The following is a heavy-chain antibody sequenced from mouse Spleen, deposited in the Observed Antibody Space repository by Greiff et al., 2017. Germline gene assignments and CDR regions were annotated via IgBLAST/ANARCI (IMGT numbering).Heavy chain of an antibody. CDR3: ARGRGGNYFDY. CDR2: ISSGGST. CDR1: GFTFSSYA. Sequence: DVMLVESGGGLVKPGGSLKLSCAASGFTFSSYAMSWVRQTPEKRLEWVASISSGGSTYYPDSVKGRFTISRDNARNILYLQMSSLRSEDTAMYYCARGRGGNYFDYWGQGTTLTVSS. V-gene: IGHV5-6-5*01. J-gene: IGHJ2*01. D-gene: IGHD1-1*02.